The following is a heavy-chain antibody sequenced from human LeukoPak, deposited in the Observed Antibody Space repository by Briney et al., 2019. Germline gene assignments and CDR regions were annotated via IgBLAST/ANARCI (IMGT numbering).Heavy chain of an antibody. Sequence: WIDAGSGDTRYSQKFQGRVTITRDTSASTAYIELRSLRSEDTAMYYCARGSTSDWPLDHWGQETLVTISS. CDR2: IDAGSGDT. CDR3: ARGSTSDWPLDH. V-gene: IGHV1-3*01. D-gene: IGHD2-2*01. J-gene: IGHJ4*02.